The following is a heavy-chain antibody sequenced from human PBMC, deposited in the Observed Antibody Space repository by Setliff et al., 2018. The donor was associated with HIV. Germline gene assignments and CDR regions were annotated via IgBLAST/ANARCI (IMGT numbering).Heavy chain of an antibody. D-gene: IGHD4-17*01. CDR1: GYSISSRYY. CDR3: ARDPPGYGDSKDY. J-gene: IGHJ4*02. V-gene: IGHV4-38-2*02. CDR2: IYYSGST. Sequence: SETLSLTCTVSGYSISSRYYWGWIRQPPGKGLEWIGYIYYSGSTTYNPSLRSRVTISIDTSKNQFSLNLRSVTAADTAVYYCARDPPGYGDSKDYWGQGKLVTVS.